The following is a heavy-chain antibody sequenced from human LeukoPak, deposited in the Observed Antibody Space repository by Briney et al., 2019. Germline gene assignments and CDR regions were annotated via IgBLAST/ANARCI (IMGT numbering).Heavy chain of an antibody. V-gene: IGHV3-30*18. CDR1: GFTFSSYG. D-gene: IGHD3-10*01. CDR2: MSYDGSNK. J-gene: IGHJ4*02. Sequence: PGGSPRLSCAASGFTFSSYGMHWVRQAPGKGLEWVAVMSYDGSNKYYADSVKGRFTISRDNSKNTLYLQMNSLRAEDTAVYYCAKDRAYGSGPMGYWGQGTLVTVSS. CDR3: AKDRAYGSGPMGY.